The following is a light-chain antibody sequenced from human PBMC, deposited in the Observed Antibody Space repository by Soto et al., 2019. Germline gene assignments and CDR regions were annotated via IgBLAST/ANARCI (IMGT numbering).Light chain of an antibody. CDR3: QQYSKSPPT. V-gene: IGKV3-15*01. Sequence: EIVRTQSPGTLSVSPGARATLSCRASQRTSNNLAWYQQKPAQAPRLLILGASTRATGIPGRFSCSGSGTEFTLTISSLQSEDFAVYYCQQYSKSPPTCGQGTKVEIK. CDR2: GAS. J-gene: IGKJ1*01. CDR1: QRTSNN.